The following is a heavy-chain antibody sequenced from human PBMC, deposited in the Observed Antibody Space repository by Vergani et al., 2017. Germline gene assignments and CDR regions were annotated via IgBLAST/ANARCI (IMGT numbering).Heavy chain of an antibody. J-gene: IGHJ4*02. CDR2: IYPGDSDT. CDR1: GYTFINYW. D-gene: IGHD1-14*01. CDR3: ARGITPLTSPFDY. Sequence: EVQLVQSGAEVKKPGESLKISCKGSGYTFINYWIGWVRQMPGKGLEWMGIIYPGDSDTRYSPSFQGQVTISADKSISTAYLQWSSLKASDTAMYYCARGITPLTSPFDYWGQGTLVTVSS. V-gene: IGHV5-51*01.